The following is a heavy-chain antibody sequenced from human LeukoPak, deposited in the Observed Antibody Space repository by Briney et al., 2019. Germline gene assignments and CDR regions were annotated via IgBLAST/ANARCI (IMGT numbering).Heavy chain of an antibody. CDR2: IYPGDSDT. D-gene: IGHD3-10*01. J-gene: IGHJ4*02. V-gene: IGHV5-51*01. CDR1: GYSFTSYW. Sequence: GESLKISCKGSGYSFTSYWIGWVRQMPGKGLEWMGIIYPGDSDTRYSPSFQGQVIISADNSITTAYLQWSSLKASDTAMYYCARRPYDSGSFADYWGQGTLVTVSS. CDR3: ARRPYDSGSFADY.